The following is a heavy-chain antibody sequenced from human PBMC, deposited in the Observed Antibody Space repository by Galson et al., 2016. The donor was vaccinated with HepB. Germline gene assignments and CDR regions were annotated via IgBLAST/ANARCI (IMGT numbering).Heavy chain of an antibody. D-gene: IGHD2-2*01. V-gene: IGHV3-30*18. Sequence: SLRLSCAASGFTFSSYGMHWVRQAPGKGLEWVALISYDGRLKYYADSVKGRFTISRDNSKNTLYLHMNSLRAEDTAVYYCAKDSGCPNTGCHNNWFDPWGQGTLVTVSS. CDR1: GFTFSSYG. J-gene: IGHJ5*02. CDR3: AKDSGCPNTGCHNNWFDP. CDR2: ISYDGRLK.